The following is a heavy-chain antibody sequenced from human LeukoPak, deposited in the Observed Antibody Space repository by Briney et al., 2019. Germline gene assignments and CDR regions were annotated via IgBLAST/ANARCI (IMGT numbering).Heavy chain of an antibody. D-gene: IGHD3-22*01. J-gene: IGHJ3*02. V-gene: IGHV4-39*07. CDR1: GGSISSSSYY. CDR3: ARGPYSYDSSGAFDI. CDR2: ISSSGST. Sequence: SSETLSLTCTVSGGSISSSSYYWGWLRQPPGKGLEWIGRISSSGSTNYNPSLKSRVTISVDTSKNQFSLKLSSVTAADTAVYFCARGPYSYDSSGAFDIWGQGTMVTVSS.